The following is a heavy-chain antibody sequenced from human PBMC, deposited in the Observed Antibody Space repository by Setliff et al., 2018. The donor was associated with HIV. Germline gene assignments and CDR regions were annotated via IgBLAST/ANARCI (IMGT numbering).Heavy chain of an antibody. J-gene: IGHJ5*02. CDR3: ARGYCGGGICYSPNWLDP. D-gene: IGHD2-15*01. CDR2: ISAYNGNT. CDR1: GDTFTSYG. V-gene: IGHV1-18*01. Sequence: ASVKVSCKASGDTFTSYGISWVRQAPGQGLEWMGWISAYNGNTNYAQKLQGRVTMTTDTSTSTAYMELRSLTSDDTAVYYCARGYCGGGICYSPNWLDPWGQGTLVTVSS.